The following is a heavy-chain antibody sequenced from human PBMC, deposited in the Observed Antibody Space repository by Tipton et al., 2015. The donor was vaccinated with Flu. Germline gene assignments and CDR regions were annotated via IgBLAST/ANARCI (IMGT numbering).Heavy chain of an antibody. CDR3: ARDPALLDYYDSSAPIDY. J-gene: IGHJ4*02. CDR2: INPNSGGT. Sequence: QLVQSGAEVKKPGASVKVSCRASGYTFTGYYMHWVRQAPGQGLEWMGWINPNSGGTNYAQKFQGRVTMTRDTSISTAYMELSRLRSDDTAVYYCARDPALLDYYDSSAPIDYWGQGTLVTVSS. CDR1: GYTFTGYY. D-gene: IGHD3-22*01. V-gene: IGHV1-2*02.